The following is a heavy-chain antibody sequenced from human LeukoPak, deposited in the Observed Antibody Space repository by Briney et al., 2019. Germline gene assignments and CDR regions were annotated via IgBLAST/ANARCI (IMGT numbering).Heavy chain of an antibody. D-gene: IGHD7-27*01. Sequence: SVKVSCKASGYTFTSYGISWVRQAPGQGLEWMGGIIPIFGTANYAQKFQGRVTITADESTSTAYMELSSLRSEDTAVYYCAREGPPQLGIGPLYYFDYWGQGTLVTVSS. V-gene: IGHV1-69*13. CDR3: AREGPPQLGIGPLYYFDY. CDR1: GYTFTSYG. J-gene: IGHJ4*02. CDR2: IIPIFGTA.